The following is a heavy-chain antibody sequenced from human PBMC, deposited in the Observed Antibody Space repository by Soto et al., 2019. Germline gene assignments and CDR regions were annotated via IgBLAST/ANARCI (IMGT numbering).Heavy chain of an antibody. Sequence: SETLSLTCTVSGDSVSSGSYYWSWIRQPPGKGLEWIGEINHSGSTNYNPSLKSRVTISVDTSKNQFSLKLSSGTAAGTAVYFFLSVCGSGSYVNYYYYYGMAVWGQGTTVTVSS. CDR1: GDSVSSGSYY. CDR3: LSVCGSGSYVNYYYYYGMAV. D-gene: IGHD3-10*01. J-gene: IGHJ6*02. V-gene: IGHV4-39*07. CDR2: INHSGST.